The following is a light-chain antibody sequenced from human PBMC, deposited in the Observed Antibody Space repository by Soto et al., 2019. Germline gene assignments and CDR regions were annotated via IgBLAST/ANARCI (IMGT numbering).Light chain of an antibody. V-gene: IGKV3-15*01. Sequence: EIVLTQSPATLSVSPGERATLSCRASQSISSNLAWYQQKPGQAPRLLIYGPSTRATGVPARFSGSGSGTEFTLTISSLQSEDFAMYYCQQYTRWPVWSFGQGTKVEIK. CDR2: GPS. J-gene: IGKJ1*01. CDR3: QQYTRWPVWS. CDR1: QSISSN.